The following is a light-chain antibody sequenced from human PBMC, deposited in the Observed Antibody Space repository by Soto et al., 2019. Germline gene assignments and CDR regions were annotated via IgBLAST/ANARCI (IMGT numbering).Light chain of an antibody. V-gene: IGLV2-11*01. CDR2: DVS. Sequence: QSVLAQPASVSGSPGQSITISCTGTSSVVGGYNFVSWYQQHPGKAPQVMIYDVSKRPSGVPDRFSGSKSGKTASLTISGLQAEDEADYYCCSYAGNYIYVFGTGTKVTVL. J-gene: IGLJ1*01. CDR3: CSYAGNYIYV. CDR1: SSVVGGYNF.